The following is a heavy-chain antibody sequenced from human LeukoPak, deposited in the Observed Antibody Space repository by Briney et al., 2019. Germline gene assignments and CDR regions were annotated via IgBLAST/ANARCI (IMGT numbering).Heavy chain of an antibody. CDR2: INHSGST. J-gene: IGHJ6*03. Sequence: SETLSLTCTVSGGSISSYYWSWIRQPPGKGLEWIGEINHSGSTNYNPSLKSRVTISVDTSKNQFSLKLSSVTAADAAVYYCARGPEPLRFLEWSPGYYMDVWGKGTTVTVSS. CDR1: GGSISSYY. D-gene: IGHD3-3*01. CDR3: ARGPEPLRFLEWSPGYYMDV. V-gene: IGHV4-34*01.